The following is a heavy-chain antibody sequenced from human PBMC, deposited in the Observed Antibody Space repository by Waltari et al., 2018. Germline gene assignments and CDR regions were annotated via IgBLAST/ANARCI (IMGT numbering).Heavy chain of an antibody. J-gene: IGHJ4*02. CDR3: ARTTVTQNFDY. V-gene: IGHV1-69*02. CDR1: GGTFSSYT. Sequence: QVQLVQSGAEVKKPGSSVKVSCKASGGTFSSYTISWVRQAPGQGLEWMGRIIPSLGIANYAQKFQGRVTITADKSTSTAYMELSSLRSEDTAVYYCARTTVTQNFDYWGQGTLVTVSS. D-gene: IGHD4-17*01. CDR2: IIPSLGIA.